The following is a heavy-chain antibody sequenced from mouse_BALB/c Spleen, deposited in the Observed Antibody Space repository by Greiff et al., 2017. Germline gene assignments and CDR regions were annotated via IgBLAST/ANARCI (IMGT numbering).Heavy chain of an antibody. V-gene: IGHV1-54*01. J-gene: IGHJ2*01. CDR2: INPGSGGT. CDR3: ARGVGTTATDFDY. Sequence: QVQLQQSGAELVRPGTSVKVSCKASGYAFTNYLIEWVKQRPGQGLEWIGVINPGSGGTNYNEKFKGKATLTADKSSSTAYMQLSSLTSDDSAVYFCARGVGTTATDFDYWGQGTTLTVSS. CDR1: GYAFTNYL. D-gene: IGHD1-2*01.